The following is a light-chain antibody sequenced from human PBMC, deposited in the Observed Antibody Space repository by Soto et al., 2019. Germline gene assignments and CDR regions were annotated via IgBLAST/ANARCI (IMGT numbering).Light chain of an antibody. CDR3: QQSYSSPIT. V-gene: IGKV1-39*01. CDR1: QSISSY. Sequence: DIQMTQSPSSLSASVGDRVTITCRASQSISSYLHWYQQKPGKAPKLLIYAASNLQSGVPSRFSASGSGTDFSLTIRALQPEDFATYYCQQSYSSPITFGQGTRLEI. J-gene: IGKJ5*01. CDR2: AAS.